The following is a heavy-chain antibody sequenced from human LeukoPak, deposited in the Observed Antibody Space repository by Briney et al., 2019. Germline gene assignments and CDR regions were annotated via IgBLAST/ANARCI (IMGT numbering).Heavy chain of an antibody. CDR1: GFTFSSYE. CDR3: ARDSPRMDYPL. Sequence: GGSLRLSCAASGFTFSSYEMNWVRQAPGKGLEWVSYISSSGSTIYYADSVKGRFTISRDNAKSSLYLQMNSLRAGDTAVYYCARDSPRMDYPLWGQGTLVTVSS. CDR2: ISSSGSTI. V-gene: IGHV3-48*03. D-gene: IGHD3-16*01. J-gene: IGHJ4*02.